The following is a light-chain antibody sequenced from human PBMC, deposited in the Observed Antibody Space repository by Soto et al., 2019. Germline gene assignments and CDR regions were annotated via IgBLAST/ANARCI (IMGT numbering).Light chain of an antibody. Sequence: DIPMTQSPSSLSASVGDSVTITCQASQDISNYLNWYQQKPGKAPKLLIYDASNLDIGVPSRFSGSGSGTHFTFTISSLQPEDFATYYCQQYDYLPITFGQGTRLEI. CDR3: QQYDYLPIT. CDR2: DAS. V-gene: IGKV1-33*01. CDR1: QDISNY. J-gene: IGKJ5*01.